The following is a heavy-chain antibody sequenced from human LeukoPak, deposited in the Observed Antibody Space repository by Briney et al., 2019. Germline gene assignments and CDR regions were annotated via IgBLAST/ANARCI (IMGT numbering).Heavy chain of an antibody. V-gene: IGHV4-39*01. CDR3: ARRRYYDSTGYFE. CDR1: GDYISSRSYY. CDR2: IYHSGRT. Sequence: PSETLSLTCAVSGDYISSRSYYWGGIRQSPGTVLLCIGDIYHSGRTYYNPSLKSLVLIFIETSKNQFSLRLRSMTAADTAVFYCARRRYYDSTGYFEWGRGTLVTVSS. J-gene: IGHJ1*01. D-gene: IGHD3-22*01.